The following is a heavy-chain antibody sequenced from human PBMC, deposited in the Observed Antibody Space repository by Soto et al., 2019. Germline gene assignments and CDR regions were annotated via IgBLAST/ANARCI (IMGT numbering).Heavy chain of an antibody. Sequence: ASVKVSCKASGYTFTSYAMHWVRQAPGQRLEWMGWINAGNGNTKYSQKFQGRVTITRDTSASTAYMELSSLRSEDTAVYHCARDPITGAIDYWGQGTLVTVSS. D-gene: IGHD1-26*01. CDR3: ARDPITGAIDY. V-gene: IGHV1-3*01. CDR2: INAGNGNT. J-gene: IGHJ4*02. CDR1: GYTFTSYA.